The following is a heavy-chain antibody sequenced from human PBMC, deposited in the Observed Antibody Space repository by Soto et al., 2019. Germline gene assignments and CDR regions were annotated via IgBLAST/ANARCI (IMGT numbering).Heavy chain of an antibody. CDR3: ARTMTTVTHDAFDI. CDR1: GFTFSSYA. CDR2: ISYDGSNK. J-gene: IGHJ3*02. D-gene: IGHD4-17*01. Sequence: QVQLVESGGGVVQPGRSVRLSCAASGFTFSSYAMHWVRQAPGKGLEWVAVISYDGSNKYYADSVKGRFTISRDNSKNTLYLQMNSLRAEDTAVYYCARTMTTVTHDAFDIWGQGSMVTVSS. V-gene: IGHV3-30-3*01.